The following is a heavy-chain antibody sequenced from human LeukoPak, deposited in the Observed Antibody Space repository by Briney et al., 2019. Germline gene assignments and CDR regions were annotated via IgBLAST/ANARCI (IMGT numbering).Heavy chain of an antibody. V-gene: IGHV4-4*07. CDR3: ARDTAVSGVDAFDI. D-gene: IGHD6-19*01. CDR2: IYTSGRT. J-gene: IGHJ3*02. Sequence: SETLSLTCTVSGGSISSYYWSWIRQPAGKGLEWIGRIYTSGRTNYSPSLKSRVSMSMDTSTNGLSLKLSSVTAADTAVYYCARDTAVSGVDAFDIWGQGTMVTVSS. CDR1: GGSISSYY.